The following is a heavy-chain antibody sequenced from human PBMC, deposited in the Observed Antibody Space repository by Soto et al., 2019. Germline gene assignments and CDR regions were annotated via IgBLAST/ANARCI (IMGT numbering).Heavy chain of an antibody. V-gene: IGHV3-33*01. D-gene: IGHD6-19*01. Sequence: GGSLRLSCAASGFTFSSYGMHWVRQAPGKGLEWVAVIWYDGSNKYYADSVKGRFTISRDNSKNTLYLQMNSLRAEDTAVYYCARDPRPLAVAGSSNWYFDLWGRGTLVTVSS. J-gene: IGHJ2*01. CDR1: GFTFSSYG. CDR2: IWYDGSNK. CDR3: ARDPRPLAVAGSSNWYFDL.